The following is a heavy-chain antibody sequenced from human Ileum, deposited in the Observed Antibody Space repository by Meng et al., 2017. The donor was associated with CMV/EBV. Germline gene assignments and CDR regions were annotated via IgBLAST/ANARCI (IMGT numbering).Heavy chain of an antibody. V-gene: IGHV3-7*01. J-gene: IGHJ4*02. D-gene: IGHD6-13*01. Sequence: GESLKISCAASGYSFNTSWMSWVRQAPGKGLEWVANIKQDGSEKDYVDPVKGRFTISRDNAKNSLYLQMHSLTVEDTALYYCGRGGQLVDYWGQGTLVTVSS. CDR3: GRGGQLVDY. CDR2: IKQDGSEK. CDR1: GYSFNTSW.